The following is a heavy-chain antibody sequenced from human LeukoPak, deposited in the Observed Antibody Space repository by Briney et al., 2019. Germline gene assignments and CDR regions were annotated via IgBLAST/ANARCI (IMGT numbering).Heavy chain of an antibody. CDR3: ATQWLRGVDY. D-gene: IGHD5-12*01. CDR2: IYHSGST. CDR1: GYSISSGYY. V-gene: IGHV4-38-2*02. Sequence: PSETLSLTCTVSGYSISSGYYWGWIRQPPGKGLGWIGSIYHSGSTYYNPSLKSRVTISVDTSKNQFSLKLSSVTAADTAVYYCATQWLRGVDYWGQGTLVTVSS. J-gene: IGHJ4*02.